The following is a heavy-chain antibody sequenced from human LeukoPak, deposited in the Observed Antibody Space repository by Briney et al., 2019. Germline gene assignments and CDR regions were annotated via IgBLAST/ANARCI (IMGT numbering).Heavy chain of an antibody. CDR3: ARHRAIFGVVIPPFHY. Sequence: SETLSLTXTVSGGSISSSSYYWSWGRQPPGRGEEWVGSIYYSGRTYYNPSLNSRVTISVDTSKNQFSLKLSSVTAADTAVYYCARHRAIFGVVIPPFHYWGQGTLVTVSS. CDR2: IYYSGRT. D-gene: IGHD3-3*01. CDR1: GGSISSSSYY. J-gene: IGHJ4*02. V-gene: IGHV4-39*01.